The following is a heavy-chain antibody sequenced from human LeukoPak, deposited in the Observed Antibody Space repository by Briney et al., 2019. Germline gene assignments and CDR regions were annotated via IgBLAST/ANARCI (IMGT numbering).Heavy chain of an antibody. CDR3: ARVPYNFASGGSDGWFDP. J-gene: IGHJ5*02. Sequence: KPSETLSLTCEVSGGSITTGGYSWSWIRQPPGKGLEWLWYFYHSGNTYYNPSLESRVTMSVDASKNQLSLKVTSVTAADTAVYYCARVPYNFASGGSDGWFDPWGQGSLVIVSS. CDR1: GGSITTGGYS. CDR2: FYHSGNT. D-gene: IGHD3/OR15-3a*01. V-gene: IGHV4-30-2*01.